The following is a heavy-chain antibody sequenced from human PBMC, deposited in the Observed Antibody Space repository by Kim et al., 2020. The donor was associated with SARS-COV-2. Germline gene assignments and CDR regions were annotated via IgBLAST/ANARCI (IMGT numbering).Heavy chain of an antibody. CDR2: ISYDGSNK. V-gene: IGHV3-30*18. D-gene: IGHD3-10*01. J-gene: IGHJ6*02. CDR1: GFTFSSYG. Sequence: GGSLRLSCAASGFTFSSYGMHWVRQAPGKGLEWVAVISYDGSNKYYADSVKGRFTISRDNSKNTLYLQMNSLRAEDTAVYYCAKERNTTPVLCFGELLLYGMDVWGQGTTVTVS. CDR3: AKERNTTPVLCFGELLLYGMDV.